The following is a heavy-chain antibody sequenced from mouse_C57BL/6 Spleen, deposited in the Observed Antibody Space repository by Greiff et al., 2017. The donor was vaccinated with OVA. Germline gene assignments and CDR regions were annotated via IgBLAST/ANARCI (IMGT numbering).Heavy chain of an antibody. D-gene: IGHD2-2*01. Sequence: EVKVVESGGGLVKPGGSLKLSCAASGFTFSDYGMHWVRQAPEQGLEWAAYISSGSSTIYYADTVKGRFTISSDNAKNTLFLQMTSLRSEDTAMYYGARNYGYCVGLFAYWGQGTLVTVSA. CDR1: GFTFSDYG. J-gene: IGHJ3*01. CDR3: ARNYGYCVGLFAY. V-gene: IGHV5-17*01. CDR2: ISSGSSTI.